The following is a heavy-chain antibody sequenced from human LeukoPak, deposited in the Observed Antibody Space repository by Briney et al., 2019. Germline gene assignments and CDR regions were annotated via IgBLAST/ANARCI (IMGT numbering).Heavy chain of an antibody. J-gene: IGHJ4*02. CDR2: IWYDGSNK. V-gene: IGHV3-33*01. Sequence: GRSLRLSCAASGFTFSSYGMHWVRQAPGKGLEWVAVIWYDGSNKYHADPVKGRFTISRDNSKNTLYLQMNSLRAEDTAVYYCARDTVLYSSGWNFDYWGQGTLVTVSS. CDR1: GFTFSSYG. D-gene: IGHD6-19*01. CDR3: ARDTVLYSSGWNFDY.